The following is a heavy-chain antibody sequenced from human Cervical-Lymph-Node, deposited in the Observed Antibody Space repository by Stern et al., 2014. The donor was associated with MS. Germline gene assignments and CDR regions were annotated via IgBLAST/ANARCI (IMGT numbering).Heavy chain of an antibody. D-gene: IGHD6-6*01. Sequence: EAQLEESGAEVKKPAEPLKISCQGSGYSFSTYWIGWVRQLPGKGLEWMGVIYPSDGETKYSPSCQGQVTISSDKSINSAYLQWSSLKASDTAIYYCVRRGSSGYFDFWGQGTLVTVSS. CDR3: VRRGSSGYFDF. CDR1: GYSFSTYW. J-gene: IGHJ4*02. CDR2: IYPSDGET. V-gene: IGHV5-51*01.